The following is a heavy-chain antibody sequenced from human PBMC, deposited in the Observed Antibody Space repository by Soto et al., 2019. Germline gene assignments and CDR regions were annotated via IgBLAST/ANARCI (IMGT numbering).Heavy chain of an antibody. V-gene: IGHV6-1*01. D-gene: IGHD3-10*01. CDR2: TYYRSKWYN. CDR1: GDSVSDNSAA. CDR3: ARGFSGMFSH. Sequence: SETLSLTCAISGDSVSDNSAAWNWIRQSPSRGLEWLGRTYYRSKWYNDYALSVKSRLTINPDTSKNQFSLQLNSVTPEDTAVYYGARGFSGMFSHWGQGTLVTVSS. J-gene: IGHJ4*02.